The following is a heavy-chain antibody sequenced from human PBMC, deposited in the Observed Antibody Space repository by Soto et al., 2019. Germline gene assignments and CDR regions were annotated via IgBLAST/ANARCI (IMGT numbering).Heavy chain of an antibody. CDR3: AKGLYGDYDQYYFDY. D-gene: IGHD4-17*01. CDR2: ISWNSGRI. V-gene: IGHV3-9*01. J-gene: IGHJ4*02. Sequence: EVQLVESGGGLVQPGRSLRLSCAASGFTFDDYAMHWVRQAPGKGLEWVSGISWNSGRIGYADSVKGRFTISRDNAKNSLYLQMNSLRAEDTALYYCAKGLYGDYDQYYFDYWGQGTLVTVSS. CDR1: GFTFDDYA.